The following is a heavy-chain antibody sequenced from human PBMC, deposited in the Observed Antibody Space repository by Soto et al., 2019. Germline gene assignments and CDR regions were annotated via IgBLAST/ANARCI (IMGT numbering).Heavy chain of an antibody. J-gene: IGHJ4*02. V-gene: IGHV1-46*01. CDR3: AREGLSTDCSGGSCYPTD. Sequence: GASVKVSCKASGYTFTSYYMHWVRQAPGQGLEWMGIINPSGGSTSYAQKFQGRVTMTRDTSTSTVYMELSSLRSEDTAVYYCAREGLSTDCSGGSCYPTDWGQGTLVTVS. D-gene: IGHD2-15*01. CDR2: INPSGGST. CDR1: GYTFTSYY.